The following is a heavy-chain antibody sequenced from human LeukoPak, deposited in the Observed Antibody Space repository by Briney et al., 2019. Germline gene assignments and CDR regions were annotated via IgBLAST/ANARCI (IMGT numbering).Heavy chain of an antibody. CDR2: ISNDGTKK. CDR1: GLTFSDYH. Sequence: PGGSLRLSCAASGLTFSDYHMSWIRQAPGKGLEWVAVISNDGTKKYSADSVRGRFTISRDNSENTLYLQMSSLRTEDSAIYYCASGGMDVWGQGTTVIVSS. D-gene: IGHD3-10*01. J-gene: IGHJ6*02. CDR3: ASGGMDV. V-gene: IGHV3-30*03.